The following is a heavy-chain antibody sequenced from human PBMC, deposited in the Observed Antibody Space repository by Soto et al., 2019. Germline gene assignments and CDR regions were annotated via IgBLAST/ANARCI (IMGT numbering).Heavy chain of an antibody. V-gene: IGHV4-39*01. CDR3: ARHAPDHDSSGHYYGGGWF. J-gene: IGHJ5*01. CDR1: GGSISSSSYY. CDR2: IYYSGST. Sequence: NPSEPLSLTCTVSGGSISSSSYYWGWIRQPPGKGLEWIGSIYYSGSTYYNPSLKSRVTISVDTSKNQFSLKLSSVTAADTAVYDCARHAPDHDSSGHYYGGGWF. D-gene: IGHD3-22*01.